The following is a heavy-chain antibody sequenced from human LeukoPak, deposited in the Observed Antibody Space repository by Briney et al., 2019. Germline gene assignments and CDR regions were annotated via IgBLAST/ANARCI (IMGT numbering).Heavy chain of an antibody. CDR1: GGSISSYY. Sequence: PSETLSLTCTVSGGSISSYYWSWIRQPPGKGLEWIRYIYTSGSTNYNPSLKSRVTISVDTSKNQFSLKLSSVTAADTAVYYCARRVQWLAYNWFDPWGQGTLVTVSS. CDR3: ARRVQWLAYNWFDP. CDR2: IYTSGST. J-gene: IGHJ5*02. D-gene: IGHD6-19*01. V-gene: IGHV4-4*09.